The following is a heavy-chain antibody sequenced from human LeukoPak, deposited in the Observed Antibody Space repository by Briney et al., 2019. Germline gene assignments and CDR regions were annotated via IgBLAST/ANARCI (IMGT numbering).Heavy chain of an antibody. Sequence: PGRSLRLSCAASGFTFSSYAMHWVRQAPGKGLEWVAVISYDGSNKYYADSVKGRFTISRDNSRNTLYLQMNSLRAEDTAVYYCAKGEVVWSHFDFWGQGTLVTVSS. CDR3: AKGEVVWSHFDF. V-gene: IGHV3-30*04. J-gene: IGHJ4*02. CDR2: ISYDGSNK. D-gene: IGHD2-15*01. CDR1: GFTFSSYA.